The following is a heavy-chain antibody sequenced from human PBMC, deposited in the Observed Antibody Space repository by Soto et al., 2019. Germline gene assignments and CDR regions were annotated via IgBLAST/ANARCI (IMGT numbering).Heavy chain of an antibody. V-gene: IGHV4-39*01. J-gene: IGHJ5*02. D-gene: IGHD3-3*01. CDR2: MYYSGST. Sequence: SETLSLTCTVSGGSISSSRYYWVWIRQPPGMGLEAIGSMYYSGSTYSNPSLNTRVTTSVDTSKNQFSLKLRSVTAAETTVYYCARNLSQITIFGVVTIGPHWFDPWGQGTLVTVSS. CDR1: GGSISSSRYY. CDR3: ARNLSQITIFGVVTIGPHWFDP.